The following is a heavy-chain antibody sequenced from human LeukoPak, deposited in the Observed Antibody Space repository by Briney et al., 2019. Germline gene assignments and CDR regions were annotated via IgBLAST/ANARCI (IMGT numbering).Heavy chain of an antibody. Sequence: SVKVSCKASGGTFSSYAISWVRQAPGQGLEWMGRIIPIPGIANYAQKFQGRVTITADKSTSTAYMELSSLRSEDTAVYYCARSYCSSTSCRYGMDVWGQGTTVTVSS. J-gene: IGHJ6*02. CDR1: GGTFSSYA. V-gene: IGHV1-69*04. CDR2: IIPIPGIA. D-gene: IGHD2-2*01. CDR3: ARSYCSSTSCRYGMDV.